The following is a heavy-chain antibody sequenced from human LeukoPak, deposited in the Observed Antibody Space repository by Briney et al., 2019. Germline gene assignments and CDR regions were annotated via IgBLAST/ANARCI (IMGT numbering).Heavy chain of an antibody. CDR3: ARVPAADYYYYYMDV. Sequence: GGSLRLSCAASGFTFSSYAMHWVRQAPGKGLEWVAVISYDGSNKYYADSVKGRFTISRDNSKNTLYLQMNSLRAEDTAVYYCARVPAADYYYYYMDVWGKGTTVTVSS. CDR1: GFTFSSYA. V-gene: IGHV3-30-3*01. D-gene: IGHD2-2*01. J-gene: IGHJ6*03. CDR2: ISYDGSNK.